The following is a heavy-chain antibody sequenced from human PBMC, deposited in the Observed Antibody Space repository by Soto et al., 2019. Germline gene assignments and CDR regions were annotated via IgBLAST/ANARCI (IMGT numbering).Heavy chain of an antibody. CDR2: ISAYNGNT. D-gene: IGHD2-21*02. CDR3: ARLRYAYCGGDCYLFDY. V-gene: IGHV1-18*04. Sequence: ASVKVSCKASAYTFTSCGISWVRQAPGQGLEWMGWISAYNGNTNYAQKLQGRVTMTTDTYTSTAYMELRSLRSDDTAVYYCARLRYAYCGGDCYLFDYWGQGTLVTVSS. J-gene: IGHJ4*02. CDR1: AYTFTSCG.